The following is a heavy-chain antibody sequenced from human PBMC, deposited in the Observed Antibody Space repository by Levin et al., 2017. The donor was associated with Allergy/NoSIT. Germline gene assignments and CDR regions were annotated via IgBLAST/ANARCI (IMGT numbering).Heavy chain of an antibody. V-gene: IGHV3-9*01. CDR3: VRDGSSSPVNWFDV. D-gene: IGHD5-24*01. J-gene: IGHJ5*02. Sequence: QAGGSLRLSCAASGFNFGNHAMHWVRLVPGKGLEWVSGISWFSDDIYYAESVKGRFTTSRDNDKDSVFLQMDSLRPDDTAVYVCVRDGSSSPVNWFDVWGQGTQVTVSS. CDR1: GFNFGNHA. CDR2: ISWFSDDI.